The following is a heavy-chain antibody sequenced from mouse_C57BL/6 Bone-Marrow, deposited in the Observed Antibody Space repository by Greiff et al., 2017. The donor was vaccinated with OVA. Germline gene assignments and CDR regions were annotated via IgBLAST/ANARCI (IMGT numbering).Heavy chain of an antibody. V-gene: IGHV1-64*01. CDR3: ARGVYYYGSSFHWYFDV. Sequence: QVQLQQPGAELVKPGASVKLSCKASGYTFTSYWMLWVKQRPGQGLEWIGMIHPNSGSTNYNEKFKSKATLTVDKSSSTAYMQLSSLTSEDSAVYYCARGVYYYGSSFHWYFDVWGTGTTVTVSS. J-gene: IGHJ1*03. CDR1: GYTFTSYW. CDR2: IHPNSGST. D-gene: IGHD1-1*01.